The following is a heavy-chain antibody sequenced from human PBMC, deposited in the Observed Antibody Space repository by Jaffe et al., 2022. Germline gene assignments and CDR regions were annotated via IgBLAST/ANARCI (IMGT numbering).Heavy chain of an antibody. CDR1: GYTFTSYY. D-gene: IGHD3-22*01. J-gene: IGHJ6*03. Sequence: QVQLVQSGAEVKKPGASVKVSCKASGYTFTSYYMHWVRQAPGQGLEWMGIINPSGGSTSYAQKFQGRVTMTRDTSTSTVYMELSSLRSEDTAVYYCASHTGYYYDSSGYSRDYYYMDVWGKGTTVTVSS. CDR2: INPSGGST. V-gene: IGHV1-46*01. CDR3: ASHTGYYYDSSGYSRDYYYMDV.